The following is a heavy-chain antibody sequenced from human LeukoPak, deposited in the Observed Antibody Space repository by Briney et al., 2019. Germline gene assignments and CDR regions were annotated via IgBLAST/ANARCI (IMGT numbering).Heavy chain of an antibody. CDR2: IYYSGST. Sequence: SETLSLTCTVSGGSINSYYWSWIRQPPGKGLEWIGYIYYSGSTNYNPSLKSRVTISVDTSKNQFSLKLSSVTAADTAVYYCARDRGRYSYGRYYGMDVWGQGTTVTVSS. D-gene: IGHD5-18*01. J-gene: IGHJ6*02. CDR3: ARDRGRYSYGRYYGMDV. V-gene: IGHV4-59*01. CDR1: GGSINSYY.